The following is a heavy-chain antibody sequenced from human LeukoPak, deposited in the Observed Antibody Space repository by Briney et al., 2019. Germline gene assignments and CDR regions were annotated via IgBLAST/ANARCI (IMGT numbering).Heavy chain of an antibody. CDR3: ARYSVDYGPWFPDY. Sequence: ASVKVSCKASGGTFSSYAISWVRQAPGQGLEWMGGIIPIFGTANYAQKFQGRVTITADESTSTAYMELSSLRSEDTAVYYCARYSVDYGPWFPDYWGQGTLVTVSS. CDR2: IIPIFGTA. D-gene: IGHD4-17*01. CDR1: GGTFSSYA. V-gene: IGHV1-69*13. J-gene: IGHJ4*02.